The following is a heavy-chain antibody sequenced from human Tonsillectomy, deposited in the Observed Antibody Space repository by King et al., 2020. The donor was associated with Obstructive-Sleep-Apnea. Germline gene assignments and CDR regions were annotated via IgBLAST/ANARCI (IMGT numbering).Heavy chain of an antibody. V-gene: IGHV3-9*01. CDR2: ITWNSGRI. Sequence: QLVQSGGGLVQPARSLRLSCAASGFTFDDYAMHWVRQAPGKGLEWVSGITWNSGRIGYADSVKGRFTISRDNAKNSLYLQMNSLRAEDTAFYYCAKDIAVAGMVAFDIWGQGTMVTVSS. J-gene: IGHJ3*02. CDR1: GFTFDDYA. D-gene: IGHD6-19*01. CDR3: AKDIAVAGMVAFDI.